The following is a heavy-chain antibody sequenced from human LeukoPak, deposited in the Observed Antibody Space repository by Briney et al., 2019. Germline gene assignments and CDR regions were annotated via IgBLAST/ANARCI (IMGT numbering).Heavy chain of an antibody. D-gene: IGHD2-2*01. CDR3: ARDPNYCSSTSCPADY. V-gene: IGHV4-34*01. J-gene: IGHJ4*02. CDR2: INHSGST. CDR1: XXSFSGYY. Sequence: PSXTXSLTCXVYXXSFSGYYWSWIRQPPGKGLEWVGEINHSGSTNYNPSLKSRVTISVDTSNNQFSLKLSSVTAADTAVYYCARDPNYCSSTSCPADYWGQGTLVTVSS.